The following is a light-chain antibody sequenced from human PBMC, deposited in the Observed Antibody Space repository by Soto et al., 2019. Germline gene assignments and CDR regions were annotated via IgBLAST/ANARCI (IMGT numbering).Light chain of an antibody. J-gene: IGKJ2*01. V-gene: IGKV1-5*01. CDR1: QNIHRW. CDR2: DAS. Sequence: DIQMTQSPSTLSASVGDRVTITCRASQNIHRWLAWYQQKPGKAPKLLIYDASTLQGGVPSRFGGSVSGTEFTLTITSLQPDEFATYYCQQYKSYSPHTFGQGTNLESK. CDR3: QQYKSYSPHT.